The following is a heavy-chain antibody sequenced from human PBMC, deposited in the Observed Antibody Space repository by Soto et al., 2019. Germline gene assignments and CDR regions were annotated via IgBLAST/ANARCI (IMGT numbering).Heavy chain of an antibody. CDR3: ARESGGYDSSTRYGLDV. V-gene: IGHV4-31*03. Sequence: LSLTCSVSGGSISSVGHYWTWIRQQPGKGLEWIGYIYYSGSTDYNPSLKSRVTISVDRSKNQFSLNLSSVTAADTAIYYCARESGGYDSSTRYGLDVWGQGTTVTVSS. CDR2: IYYSGST. CDR1: GGSISSVGHY. J-gene: IGHJ6*02. D-gene: IGHD6-25*01.